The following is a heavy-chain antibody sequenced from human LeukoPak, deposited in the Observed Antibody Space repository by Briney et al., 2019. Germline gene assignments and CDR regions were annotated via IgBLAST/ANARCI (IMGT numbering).Heavy chain of an antibody. J-gene: IGHJ4*02. Sequence: PGGSLRLSCAASGFTFSSYAMSWVRQAPGKGLEWVSGISGSGDSTYSADSVKGRFTISRDNSMNTMFLQMNSLRAEDTAVYYCARVIAARHFDYWGQGTLVTVSS. D-gene: IGHD6-6*01. CDR2: ISGSGDST. V-gene: IGHV3-23*01. CDR3: ARVIAARHFDY. CDR1: GFTFSSYA.